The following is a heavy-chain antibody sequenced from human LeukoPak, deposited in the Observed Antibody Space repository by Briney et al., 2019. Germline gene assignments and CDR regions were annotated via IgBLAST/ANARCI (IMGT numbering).Heavy chain of an antibody. J-gene: IGHJ4*02. Sequence: GGSPRLSCADSGFTFSNSWMAWVRQVPGKGLEWVANINEDGSEKNYLDSVKGRFTISRDNAKKSLYLQMNSLRVEDTAVYYCARDRAYNRFDYWGQGTLVTVSS. CDR3: ARDRAYNRFDY. D-gene: IGHD5-24*01. CDR2: INEDGSEK. V-gene: IGHV3-7*01. CDR1: GFTFSNSW.